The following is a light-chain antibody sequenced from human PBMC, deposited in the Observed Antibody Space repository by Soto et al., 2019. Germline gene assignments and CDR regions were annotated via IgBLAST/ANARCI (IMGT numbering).Light chain of an antibody. CDR2: WAS. CDR3: QQYYNTYT. V-gene: IGKV4-1*01. Sequence: DIVMTQSPDSLAVSLGARATINCKSSQSVLYSSNNKNYLAWYQQKSGQSPRLLIYWASTRESGVPDRFNGSGSGTDFTLTISSLQAEDVAVYYCQQYYNTYTFGQGTKLE. CDR1: QSVLYSSNNKNY. J-gene: IGKJ2*01.